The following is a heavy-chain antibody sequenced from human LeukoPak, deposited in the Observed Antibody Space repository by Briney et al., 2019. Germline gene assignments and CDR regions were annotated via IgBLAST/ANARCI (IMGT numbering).Heavy chain of an antibody. V-gene: IGHV3-74*01. CDR2: INSDGSST. CDR3: ARKPLRYYGMDV. CDR1: GFTFSSYW. J-gene: IGHJ6*02. Sequence: GGSLRLSCAAYGFTFSSYWMHLVRQAPGKGLVWVSRINSDGSSTSYADSVKGRFTISRDNAKNTLYLQMNSLRAEDTAVYYCARKPLRYYGMDVWGQGTTVTVSS.